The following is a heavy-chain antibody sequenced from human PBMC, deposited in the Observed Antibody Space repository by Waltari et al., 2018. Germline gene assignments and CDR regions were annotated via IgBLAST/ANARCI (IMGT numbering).Heavy chain of an antibody. CDR1: GFTFSNYG. CDR3: AEDLYCTSTSCQDF. CDR2: ISYDGSDK. D-gene: IGHD2-2*01. J-gene: IGHJ4*02. V-gene: IGHV3-30*18. Sequence: QVQLVESGGGVVQPGRSLRLSCAASGFTFSNYGMQWVRQAPGKGREWVALISYDGSDKYYADSVKGRFTISRDNSRNTLYLQMNSLRAEDTAVYYCAEDLYCTSTSCQDFWGQGTLVTVSS.